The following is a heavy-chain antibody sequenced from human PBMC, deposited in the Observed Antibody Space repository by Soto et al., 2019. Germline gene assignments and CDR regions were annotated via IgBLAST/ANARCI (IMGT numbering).Heavy chain of an antibody. V-gene: IGHV1-18*01. Sequence: ASVKVSCKASGYTFTSYGISWVRQAPGQGLEWMGWISAYNGNPNYAQKLQGRVTMTTDTSTCTAYMELRSLRSDDTAVYYCARESDYYGSGSYPMGAFDIWGQGTMVTVSS. J-gene: IGHJ3*02. CDR2: ISAYNGNP. CDR3: ARESDYYGSGSYPMGAFDI. CDR1: GYTFTSYG. D-gene: IGHD3-10*01.